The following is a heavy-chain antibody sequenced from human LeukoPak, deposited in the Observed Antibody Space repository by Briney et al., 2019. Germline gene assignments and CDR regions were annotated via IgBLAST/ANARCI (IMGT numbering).Heavy chain of an antibody. CDR1: GFTFSSYA. V-gene: IGHV3-30-3*01. D-gene: IGHD3-22*01. CDR2: ISYDGSNK. CDR3: ARTYYDSSGYLDY. Sequence: YPGGSLRLSCAASGFTFSSYAMHGVRQAPGKGLEWVAVISYDGSNKYYADSVKGRFTISRDNSKNTLYLQMNSLRAEDTAVYYCARTYYDSSGYLDYWGQGTLVTVSS. J-gene: IGHJ4*02.